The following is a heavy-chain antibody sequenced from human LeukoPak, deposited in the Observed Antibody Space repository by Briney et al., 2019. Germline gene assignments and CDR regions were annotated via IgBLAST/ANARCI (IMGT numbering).Heavy chain of an antibody. CDR2: ISWNSGSI. CDR3: AKAMGVVRTALDY. D-gene: IGHD3-3*01. Sequence: GGSLRLSCAASGFTFDDYAMHWVRQAPGKGLEWVSGISWNSGSIGCADSVKGRFAISRDNAKNSLYLQMNSLRAEDTALYYCAKAMGVVRTALDYWGQGTLVTVSS. CDR1: GFTFDDYA. V-gene: IGHV3-9*01. J-gene: IGHJ4*02.